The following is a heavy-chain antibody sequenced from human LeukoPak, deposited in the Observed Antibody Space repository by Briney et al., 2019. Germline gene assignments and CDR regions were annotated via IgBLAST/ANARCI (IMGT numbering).Heavy chain of an antibody. CDR3: ARLYGSTEVIDS. V-gene: IGHV1-2*02. CDR2: INPNSGGT. CDR1: GYTFIGYY. D-gene: IGHD6-13*01. J-gene: IGHJ4*02. Sequence: GASVKASCKTSGYTFIGYYMHWVRQAPGQGLECMGWINPNSGGTKYAPKFQGRVTMTRDTSINTDYMELSSLRSDDTAGYFFARLYGSTEVIDSWGQGTLVTVSS.